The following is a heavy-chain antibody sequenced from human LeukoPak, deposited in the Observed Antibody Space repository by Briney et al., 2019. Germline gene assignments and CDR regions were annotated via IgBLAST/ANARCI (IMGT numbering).Heavy chain of an antibody. V-gene: IGHV5-10-1*01. CDR3: ARHFLGELPDMDV. CDR1: GYSFTSYW. Sequence: GGSLKISCKGSGYSFTSYWISWVRQMPGKGLEWEGRIDPSDSYTKYSPSFQGHVTISGDESISTAYLQWSSLKASDTAMYYCARHFLGELPDMDVWGQGTTVTVSS. J-gene: IGHJ6*02. CDR2: IDPSDSYT. D-gene: IGHD1-26*01.